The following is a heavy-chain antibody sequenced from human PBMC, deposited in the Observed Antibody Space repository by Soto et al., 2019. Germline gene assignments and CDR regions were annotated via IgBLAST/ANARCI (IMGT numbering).Heavy chain of an antibody. CDR2: ISSSSSYI. D-gene: IGHD2-2*01. Sequence: EVQLVESGGGLVKPGGSLRLSCAASGFTFSSYSMNWVRQAPGKGLEWVSSISSSSSYIYYADSVKGRFTISRDNAKNSLYLQMNSLRAEDTAVYYCAGGGHQLLSSYFDLWGRVTLVTVSS. CDR1: GFTFSSYS. V-gene: IGHV3-21*01. J-gene: IGHJ2*01. CDR3: AGGGHQLLSSYFDL.